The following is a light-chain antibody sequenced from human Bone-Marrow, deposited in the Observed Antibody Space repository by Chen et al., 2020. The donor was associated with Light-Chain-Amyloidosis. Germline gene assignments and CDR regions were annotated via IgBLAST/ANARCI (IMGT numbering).Light chain of an antibody. CDR3: QQANSFPYT. V-gene: IGKV1-12*01. Sequence: DIPMTQSPSSVSASVGDKVTITCRASQDVSSWLAWYQQKPGTSPKLLIYAASVLEDGVPLRFSVSGTGTDFTLTISNLQPEDFATYLCQQANSFPYTFGQGTKLAIK. CDR1: QDVSSW. J-gene: IGKJ2*01. CDR2: AAS.